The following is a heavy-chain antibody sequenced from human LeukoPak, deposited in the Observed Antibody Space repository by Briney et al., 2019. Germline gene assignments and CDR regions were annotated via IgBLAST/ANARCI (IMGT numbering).Heavy chain of an antibody. CDR1: GFTFSSYS. CDR3: ARVGYNWNYDAFDI. CDR2: ISSSSSTI. J-gene: IGHJ3*02. V-gene: IGHV3-48*01. Sequence: PGGSLRLSCAASGFTFSSYSMNWVRQAPGKGLEWVSYISSSSSTIYYADSVKGRFTISRDNAKNSLYLQMNSLRAEDTAVYYCARVGYNWNYDAFDIWGQGTMVTVSS. D-gene: IGHD1-7*01.